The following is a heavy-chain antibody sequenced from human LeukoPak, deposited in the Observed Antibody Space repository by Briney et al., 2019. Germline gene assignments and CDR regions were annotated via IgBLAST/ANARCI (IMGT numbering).Heavy chain of an antibody. CDR2: IRSKAYGGTT. D-gene: IGHD3-22*01. CDR1: GFTFGDYA. CDR3: TGDWEVVDDAFDI. Sequence: PGGSLRLSCTASGFTFGDYAMSWVRQAPGKGLEWVGFIRSKAYGGTTEYAASVKGRFTISRDDSKSIAYLQMNSLKTEDTAVYYCTGDWEVVDDAFDIWGQGTMVTVSS. J-gene: IGHJ3*02. V-gene: IGHV3-49*04.